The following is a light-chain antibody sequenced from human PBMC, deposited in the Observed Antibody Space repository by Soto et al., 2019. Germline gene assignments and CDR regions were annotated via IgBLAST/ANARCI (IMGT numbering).Light chain of an antibody. CDR2: AAS. CDR3: HQTDSIPET. V-gene: IGKV1-39*01. CDR1: QSISLF. Sequence: DIQMTQSPSSLSASVGDTVTITCRASQSISLFLNWYQQKPGKAPKLLIYAASSLQSGVPSRFTGNGSGTDFTLTISSLQPEDFANYYCHQTDSIPETFGQGTKVEIK. J-gene: IGKJ1*01.